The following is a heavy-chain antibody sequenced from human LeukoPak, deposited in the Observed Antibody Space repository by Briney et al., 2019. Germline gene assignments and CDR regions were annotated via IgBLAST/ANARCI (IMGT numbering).Heavy chain of an antibody. V-gene: IGHV3-30*18. J-gene: IGHJ4*02. CDR3: AKDPSTPLYYFDY. CDR2: ISYDGSNK. Sequence: GGSLRLSCAASGFTFSSYGMYWVRQAPGKGLEWVAVISYDGSNKYYADSVKGRFTISRDNSKNTLYLQMNSLRAEDTAVYYCAKDPSTPLYYFDYWGQGTLVTVSS. CDR1: GFTFSSYG.